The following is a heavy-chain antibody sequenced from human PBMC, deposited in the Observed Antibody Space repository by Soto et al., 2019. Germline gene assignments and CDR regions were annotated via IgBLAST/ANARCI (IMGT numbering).Heavy chain of an antibody. CDR1: GGTFSSNA. V-gene: IGHV1-69*13. J-gene: IGHJ3*02. CDR3: ARDEAPRAAQSAFDI. Sequence: ASVKVSCKASGGTFSSNAISWVRQAPGQGLEWMGGIIPIFGTANYAQKFQGRVTITADESTSTAYMELSSLRSEDTAVYYCARDEAPRAAQSAFDIWGQGTMVTVSS. D-gene: IGHD2-15*01. CDR2: IIPIFGTA.